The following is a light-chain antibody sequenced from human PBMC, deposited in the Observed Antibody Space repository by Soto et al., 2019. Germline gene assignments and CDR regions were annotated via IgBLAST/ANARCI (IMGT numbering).Light chain of an antibody. CDR3: QQYNDEPWT. V-gene: IGKV1-5*01. J-gene: IGKJ1*01. Sequence: DIKITQSPSTLSASVGDRVTITCRASQNIGNWLAWYQQKPGKTPDLLIYDASSLESGVPLRFSGSGSGTEFTLTISSLQTDDSATYYCQQYNDEPWTFGQGTKVEIK. CDR1: QNIGNW. CDR2: DAS.